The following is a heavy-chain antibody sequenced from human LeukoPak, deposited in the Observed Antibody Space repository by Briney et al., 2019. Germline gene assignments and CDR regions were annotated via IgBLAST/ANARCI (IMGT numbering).Heavy chain of an antibody. V-gene: IGHV3-49*03. Sequence: GRSLRLSCTASGFTFGDYAMSWFRQAPGKGLEWVGFIRSKAYGGTTEYAASVKGRFTISRDDSKSIAYLQMNSLKTEDTAVYYCTRGHYDFWSGYFWFDPWGQGTLVTVSS. D-gene: IGHD3-3*01. CDR1: GFTFGDYA. CDR2: IRSKAYGGTT. J-gene: IGHJ5*02. CDR3: TRGHYDFWSGYFWFDP.